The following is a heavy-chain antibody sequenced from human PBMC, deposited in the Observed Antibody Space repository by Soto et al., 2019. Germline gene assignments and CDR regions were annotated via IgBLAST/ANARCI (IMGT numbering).Heavy chain of an antibody. CDR2: ISTNGVGT. J-gene: IGHJ6*03. CDR1: GFTLSGCA. D-gene: IGHD6-6*01. Sequence: EVQLVESGGGLAQPGGSLRLSCAASGFTLSGCAMDWVRQAPGKGLEYVSGISTNGVGTYYANSVQGRFTISRDNSKNTVYLQMGSLRPEDMAVYYCARRARPDFYYMDVWGKGTTVTVSS. CDR3: ARRARPDFYYMDV. V-gene: IGHV3-64*01.